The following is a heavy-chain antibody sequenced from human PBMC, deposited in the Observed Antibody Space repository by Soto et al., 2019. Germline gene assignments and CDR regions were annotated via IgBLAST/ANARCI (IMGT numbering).Heavy chain of an antibody. CDR2: IGGSGGDT. CDR3: ARRTWRGRADY. J-gene: IGHJ4*02. Sequence: EVQLLASGGGLVQPGGSLRLSCAASGFPFSSYAMSWVRQAPGTGLEWVSAIGGSGGDTFYADSVKGRFTVSRDNAENTLSLQLNSLRVEDTAIYYCARRTWRGRADYWGQGILVTVSS. D-gene: IGHD3-3*01. V-gene: IGHV3-23*01. CDR1: GFPFSSYA.